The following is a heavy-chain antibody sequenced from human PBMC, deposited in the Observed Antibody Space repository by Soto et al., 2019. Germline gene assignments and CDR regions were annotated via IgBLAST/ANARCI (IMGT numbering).Heavy chain of an antibody. CDR2: IYYSGVT. Sequence: WTWIRQHPGKGLEWIGYIYYSGVTYYNPSLKSRVTISVDTSKNQFSLKLSSVTAADTAVYYCARALRGRGSGRFDPWGQGTLVTVSS. J-gene: IGHJ5*02. V-gene: IGHV4-31*02. CDR3: ARALRGRGSGRFDP. D-gene: IGHD3-10*01.